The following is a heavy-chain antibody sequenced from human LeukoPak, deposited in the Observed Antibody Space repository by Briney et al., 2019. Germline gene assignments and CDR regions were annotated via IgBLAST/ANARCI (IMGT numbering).Heavy chain of an antibody. J-gene: IGHJ4*02. D-gene: IGHD4-17*01. CDR3: AKGRVCGDYVRDFDH. CDR2: ITSIGHTI. CDR1: GFTFSDYE. V-gene: IGHV3-48*03. Sequence: PGGSLRLSCAASGFTFSDYEMNWVRQAPGKGLEWVSYITSIGHTIYYTDSVKGRFTISRDNAKNSLYLQMNSLRAEDTAVYYCAKGRVCGDYVRDFDHWGQGTLVTVSS.